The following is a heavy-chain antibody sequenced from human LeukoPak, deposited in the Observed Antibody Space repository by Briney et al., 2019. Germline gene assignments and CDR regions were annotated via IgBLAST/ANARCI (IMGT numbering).Heavy chain of an antibody. CDR1: GYTFTSYG. D-gene: IGHD1-7*01. J-gene: IGHJ4*02. CDR3: ATLGITGTTTLDY. Sequence: ASVKVSCKASGYTFTSYGISWVRQAPGKGLEWMGGFDPEDGETIYAQKFQGRVTMTEDTSTDTAYMELSSLRSEDTAVYYCATLGITGTTTLDYWGQGTLVTVSS. V-gene: IGHV1-24*01. CDR2: FDPEDGET.